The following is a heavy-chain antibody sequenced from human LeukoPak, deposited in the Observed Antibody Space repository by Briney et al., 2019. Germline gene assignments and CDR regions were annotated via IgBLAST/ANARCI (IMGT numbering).Heavy chain of an antibody. V-gene: IGHV3-30*18. J-gene: IGHJ6*02. D-gene: IGHD3-22*01. Sequence: PGGSLRLSCAASGFTFSSYGMHWVRQAPGKGLEWVAVISYDGSNKYYADSVKGRFTISRDNSKNTPYLQMNSLRDEDTAVYYCVKALTDYYDSSGYYYSYYYYGMDVWGQGTTVTVSS. CDR3: VKALTDYYDSSGYYYSYYYYGMDV. CDR2: ISYDGSNK. CDR1: GFTFSSYG.